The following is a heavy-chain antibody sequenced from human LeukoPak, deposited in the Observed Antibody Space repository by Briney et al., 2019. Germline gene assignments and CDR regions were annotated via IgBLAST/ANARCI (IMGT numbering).Heavy chain of an antibody. Sequence: SETLSLTSTVPGGSISSYYWNWIPHPPGKGLERIGYIYYSGSTNYNPSLKSRVTISVDTSKNQFSLKLTSVTAADTAVYYGARQLPWARATRGLDVWGKGTTVTVSS. CDR1: GGSISSYY. J-gene: IGHJ6*04. V-gene: IGHV4-59*08. CDR2: IYYSGST. D-gene: IGHD3-10*01. CDR3: ARQLPWARATRGLDV.